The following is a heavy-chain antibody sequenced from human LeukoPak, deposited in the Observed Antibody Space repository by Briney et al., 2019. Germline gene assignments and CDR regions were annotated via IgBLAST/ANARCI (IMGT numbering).Heavy chain of an antibody. CDR1: GGTFSSYA. V-gene: IGHV1-69*01. CDR3: ARDVTPYGGNPFDY. Sequence: ASVKVSYMPSGGTFSSYAISWVRQAPGQGLEWMGGIIPIFGTANYAQKFQGRVTITADESTSTAYMELSSLRSEDTAVYYCARDVTPYGGNPFDYWGQGPLVTVSS. J-gene: IGHJ4*02. D-gene: IGHD4-23*01. CDR2: IIPIFGTA.